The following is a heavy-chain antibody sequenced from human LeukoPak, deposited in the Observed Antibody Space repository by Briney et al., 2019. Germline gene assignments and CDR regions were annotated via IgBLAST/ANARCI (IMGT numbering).Heavy chain of an antibody. D-gene: IGHD6-6*01. CDR1: GGSISSGGYY. V-gene: IGHV4-31*03. CDR3: ARDRGEDSSSWYWFDP. J-gene: IGHJ5*02. Sequence: SETLSLTCTVSGGSISSGGYYWSWIRQHPGKGLEWIGYIYYSGSTYYNPSLKSRVTISVDTSKNQFSLKLSSVTAADTAVYYCARDRGEDSSSWYWFDPWGQGTLVTVYS. CDR2: IYYSGST.